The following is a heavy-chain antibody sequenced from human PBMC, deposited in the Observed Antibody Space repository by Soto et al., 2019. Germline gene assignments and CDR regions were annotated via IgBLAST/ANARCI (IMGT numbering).Heavy chain of an antibody. CDR1: GFTFSSYG. CDR3: ARDTARAMVRIYYGMDV. J-gene: IGHJ6*02. V-gene: IGHV3-33*01. D-gene: IGHD3-10*01. CDR2: IWYDGSNK. Sequence: QVQLVESGGGVVQPGRSLRLSCAASGFTFSSYGMHWVRQAPGKGLEWVAVIWYDGSNKYYADSVKNRFTISRDNSKNTLYLQKNSLRAEETAVYYCARDTARAMVRIYYGMDVWGQGTTVTVSS.